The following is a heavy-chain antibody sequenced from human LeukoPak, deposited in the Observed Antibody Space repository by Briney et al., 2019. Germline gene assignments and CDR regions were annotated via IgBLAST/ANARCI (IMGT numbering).Heavy chain of an antibody. Sequence: SQTLSLTCAVSGGSISSGGYSWSRIRQPPGKGLEWIGYIYHSGSTYYNPSLKSRVTISVDRSKNQFSLKLSSVTTADTAVYYCARGNHYYDSSGYELPFDYWGQGTLVTVSS. J-gene: IGHJ4*02. CDR3: ARGNHYYDSSGYELPFDY. CDR2: IYHSGST. D-gene: IGHD3-22*01. CDR1: GGSISSGGYS. V-gene: IGHV4-30-2*01.